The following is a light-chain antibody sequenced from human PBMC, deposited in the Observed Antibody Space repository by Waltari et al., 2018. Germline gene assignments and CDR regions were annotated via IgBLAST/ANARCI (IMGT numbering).Light chain of an antibody. Sequence: QSALTQPASVSGSPGQSITISCTGTSSDVGFYNLVSWYQQHPDKAPKLMVYEVIERPSGVSIRFSASKSGTTAPLTISGLQAEDEADYYCCSYAGRNIWVFGGGTKLTVL. CDR1: SSDVGFYNL. CDR3: CSYAGRNIWV. V-gene: IGLV2-23*02. J-gene: IGLJ3*02. CDR2: EVI.